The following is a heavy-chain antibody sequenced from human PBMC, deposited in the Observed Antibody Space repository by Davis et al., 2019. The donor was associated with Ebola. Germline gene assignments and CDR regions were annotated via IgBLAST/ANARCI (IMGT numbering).Heavy chain of an antibody. J-gene: IGHJ4*02. D-gene: IGHD1-26*01. CDR2: INHSGST. CDR3: AREIFGGSYRDY. V-gene: IGHV4-34*01. Sequence: ESLKISCAASGFTVSINYMSWVRQAPGKGLEWIGEINHSGSTYYNPSLKSRVTISVDTSKNQFSLKLSSVTAADTAVYYCAREIFGGSYRDYWGQGTLVTVSS. CDR1: GFTVSINY.